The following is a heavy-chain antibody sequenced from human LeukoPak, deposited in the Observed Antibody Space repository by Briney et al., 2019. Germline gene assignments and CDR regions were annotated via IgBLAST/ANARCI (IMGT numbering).Heavy chain of an antibody. J-gene: IGHJ4*02. CDR1: GGSISSYY. V-gene: IGHV4-34*01. Sequence: SETLSLTCTVSGGSISSYYWSWIRQPAGKGLEWIGEINHSGSTNYNPSLKSRVTISVDTSKNQFSLRLSSVTAADTAVYYCARGGPWYYYDSSGYPFDYWGQGTLVTVSS. D-gene: IGHD3-22*01. CDR3: ARGGPWYYYDSSGYPFDY. CDR2: INHSGST.